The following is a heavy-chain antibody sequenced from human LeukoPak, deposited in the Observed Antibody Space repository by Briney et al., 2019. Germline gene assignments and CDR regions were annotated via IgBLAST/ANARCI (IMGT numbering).Heavy chain of an antibody. D-gene: IGHD1-26*01. Sequence: GGSLSLSCAASGFTSSSLAMSWVRHAPRKGLEWVSAIRGSGGSTYCANSVQGRFNIARDNTKNTLYLQMNSLRAEDTAVYYGAKAQKAWELLHDFDYWGQGTLVTVSS. CDR2: IRGSGGST. V-gene: IGHV3-23*01. CDR1: GFTSSSLA. CDR3: AKAQKAWELLHDFDY. J-gene: IGHJ4*02.